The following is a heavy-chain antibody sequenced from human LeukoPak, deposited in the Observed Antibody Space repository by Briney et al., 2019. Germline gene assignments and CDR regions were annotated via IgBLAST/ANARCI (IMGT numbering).Heavy chain of an antibody. CDR1: GITFSSYG. Sequence: GGSLRLSCAASGITFSSYGMSWVRQAPGKGLEWVSYISGTGSTIYYADSVKGRFTISRDNAKNSLYLQMNSLRVEDTAVYYCARVPAYSAGTGWLDPWGQGTLVTVSS. CDR3: ARVPAYSAGTGWLDP. D-gene: IGHD1-1*01. CDR2: ISGTGSTI. J-gene: IGHJ5*02. V-gene: IGHV3-48*03.